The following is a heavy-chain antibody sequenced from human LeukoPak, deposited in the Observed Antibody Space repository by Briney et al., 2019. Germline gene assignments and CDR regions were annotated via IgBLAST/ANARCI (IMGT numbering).Heavy chain of an antibody. V-gene: IGHV3-53*01. CDR3: AGRTSWLSATGVDY. J-gene: IGHJ4*02. CDR1: GFTFSSNY. D-gene: IGHD3-22*01. Sequence: GGSLRLSCAASGFTFSSNYMSWVRQAPGKGLEGVSVIYSSGSTNYEDSVKGRFTISRDNTKNTLYLQMNSLRAEETAVYYCAGRTSWLSATGVDYWGQGTLVTVSS. CDR2: IYSSGST.